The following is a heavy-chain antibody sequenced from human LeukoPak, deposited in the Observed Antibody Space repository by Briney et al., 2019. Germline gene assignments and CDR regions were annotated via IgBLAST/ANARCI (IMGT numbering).Heavy chain of an antibody. J-gene: IGHJ6*03. D-gene: IGHD2-2*01. Sequence: GASVKVSCKASGYTFTSYDINWVRQATGQGLEWMGWMNPNSGNTGYAQKFQGRVTMARNTSISTAYMELSSLRSEDTAVYYCARDCSSTSCYYYYMDVWGKGTTVTVSS. V-gene: IGHV1-8*01. CDR2: MNPNSGNT. CDR1: GYTFTSYD. CDR3: ARDCSSTSCYYYYMDV.